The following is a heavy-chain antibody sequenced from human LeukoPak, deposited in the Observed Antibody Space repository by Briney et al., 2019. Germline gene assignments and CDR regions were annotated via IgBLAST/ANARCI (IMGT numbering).Heavy chain of an antibody. D-gene: IGHD6-19*01. Sequence: ASVEVSCKASGYTFTSYDINWVRQATGQGLEWMGWMNPNSGNTGYAQKFQGRVTITRNTSISTAYMELSSLRSEDTAVYYCARGPSPFKQVAGRQAYYYYYMDVWGKGTTVTVSS. CDR3: ARGPSPFKQVAGRQAYYYYYMDV. J-gene: IGHJ6*03. CDR1: GYTFTSYD. V-gene: IGHV1-8*03. CDR2: MNPNSGNT.